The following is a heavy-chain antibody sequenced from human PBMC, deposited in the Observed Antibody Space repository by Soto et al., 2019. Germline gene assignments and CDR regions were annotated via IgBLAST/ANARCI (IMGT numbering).Heavy chain of an antibody. V-gene: IGHV3-13*01. D-gene: IGHD3-9*01. CDR1: GFTFSSYD. CDR2: IGTAGDT. CDR3: ARGERYFDWLPPNNDAFDI. J-gene: IGHJ3*02. Sequence: EVQLVESGGGLVQPGGSLRLSCAASGFTFSSYDMHWVRQATGKGLEWVSAIGTAGDTYYPGSVKGRFTISRENAKNSLYLQMNSLRAGDTAVYYCARGERYFDWLPPNNDAFDIWGQGTMVTVSS.